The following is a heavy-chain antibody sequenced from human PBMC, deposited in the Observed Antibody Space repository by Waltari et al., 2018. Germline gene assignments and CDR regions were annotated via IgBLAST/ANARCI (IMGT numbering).Heavy chain of an antibody. CDR3: VRRHCSSTACFVTSFDY. Sequence: EVQLVESGGALVQPGGSLRLSCAASGFTFSNFWMTWVRQAPGRGLGWVANIKEGGGEKYFAESVKGRFTISRDKTRNSVFLQMNSLRAEGTAVFYCVRRHCSSTACFVTSFDYWGQGTLVTVSS. J-gene: IGHJ4*02. CDR2: IKEGGGEK. D-gene: IGHD2-2*01. CDR1: GFTFSNFW. V-gene: IGHV3-7*01.